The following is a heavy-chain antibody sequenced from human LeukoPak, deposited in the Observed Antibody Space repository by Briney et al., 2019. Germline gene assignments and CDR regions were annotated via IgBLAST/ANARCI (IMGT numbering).Heavy chain of an antibody. CDR1: GFTFSDYY. J-gene: IGHJ6*02. V-gene: IGHV3-11*01. CDR3: ARGYYDILTGYPPGYYYGMDV. Sequence: GGSLRLSCAASGFTFSDYYMSWLRQAPGKGLEWVSYISSSGSTKYYADSVKSRFTISSDNAKNSLYLQMNSLRAEATAVYYCARGYYDILTGYPPGYYYGMDVWGQGTTVTVSS. D-gene: IGHD3-9*01. CDR2: ISSSGSTK.